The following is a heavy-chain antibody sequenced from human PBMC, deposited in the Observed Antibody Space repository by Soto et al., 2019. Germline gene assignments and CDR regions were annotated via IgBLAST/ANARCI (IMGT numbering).Heavy chain of an antibody. J-gene: IGHJ4*02. Sequence: QLQLQESGPGLVKPWETLSLTCTVSYGSLSVSNVFWGWARQPPGKGLEWIGNIDYSGTAYFNPSLWTRVTFPVDTSKNQFSLTLYSVTAADTAVYYCARTTGRHLDFWGQGILVTVSS. D-gene: IGHD4-4*01. CDR2: IDYSGTA. V-gene: IGHV4-39*01. CDR1: YGSLSVSNVF. CDR3: ARTTGRHLDF.